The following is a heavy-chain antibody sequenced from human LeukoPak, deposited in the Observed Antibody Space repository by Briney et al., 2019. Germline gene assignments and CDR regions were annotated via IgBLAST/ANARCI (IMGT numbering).Heavy chain of an antibody. V-gene: IGHV1-69*10. J-gene: IGHJ4*02. CDR2: IIPILGIA. Sequence: AVKVSCKSSGGTFSSYTISWVRQPPGQGLEWMGGIIPILGIANYAQKFQGRVTITADKSTSTAYLELSSLRSEDTAVYYCARDRRDGYNYLMAFDHWGQGTLVTVSS. CDR1: GGTFSSYT. CDR3: ARDRRDGYNYLMAFDH. D-gene: IGHD5-24*01.